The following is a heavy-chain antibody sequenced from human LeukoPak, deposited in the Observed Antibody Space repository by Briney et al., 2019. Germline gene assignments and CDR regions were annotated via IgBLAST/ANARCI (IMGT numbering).Heavy chain of an antibody. CDR2: INSDGSST. D-gene: IGHD3-22*01. V-gene: IGHV3-74*01. CDR3: ARDPYYYDSSGYYYFSGDY. J-gene: IGHJ4*02. CDR1: GFTFSSYW. Sequence: GGSLRLSCAASGFTFSSYWMHWVRQAPGKGLVWVSRINSDGSSTSYADSVKGRFTISRDNAKNTLYLQMNSLRAEDTAVYYCARDPYYYDSSGYYYFSGDYWGQGTLVTVSS.